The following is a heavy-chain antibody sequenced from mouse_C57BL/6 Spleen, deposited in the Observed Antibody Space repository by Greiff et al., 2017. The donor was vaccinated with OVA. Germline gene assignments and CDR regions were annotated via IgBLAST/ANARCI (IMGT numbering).Heavy chain of an antibody. J-gene: IGHJ2*01. CDR1: GFTFSDYG. V-gene: IGHV5-17*01. D-gene: IGHD2-1*01. CDR3: ASGPPLLSFDY. Sequence: EVHLVESGGGLVKPGGSLKLSCAASGFTFSDYGMHWVRQAPEKGLEWVAYISSGSSTIYYADTVKGRFTISRDNAKNTLFLQMTSLRSEDTAMYYCASGPPLLSFDYWGQGTTLTVSS. CDR2: ISSGSSTI.